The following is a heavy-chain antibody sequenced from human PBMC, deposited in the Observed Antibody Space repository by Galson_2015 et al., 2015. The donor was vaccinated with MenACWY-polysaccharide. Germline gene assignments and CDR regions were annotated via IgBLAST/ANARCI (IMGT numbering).Heavy chain of an antibody. Sequence: SLRLPCAASGFTFSSYAMSWVRQAPGKGLEWVAAISGSGGTTYYADSVKGRFTISRDNSKNMVYLQMNSLRAEDTAVYYSLVVPGGNYRAMDVWGQGTTVTVSS. D-gene: IGHD2-2*01. CDR2: ISGSGGTT. CDR1: GFTFSSYA. CDR3: LVVPGGNYRAMDV. J-gene: IGHJ6*02. V-gene: IGHV3-23*01.